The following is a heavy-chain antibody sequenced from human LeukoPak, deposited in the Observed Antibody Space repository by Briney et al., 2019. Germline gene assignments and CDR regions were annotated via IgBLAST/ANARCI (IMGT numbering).Heavy chain of an antibody. J-gene: IGHJ6*02. CDR2: ITGSTSNI. V-gene: IGHV3-48*04. CDR3: GREFRWVGRDV. D-gene: IGHD3-16*01. Sequence: PGGSLRLSCAASGFTFSRYSMNWVRQAPGKGLDWVSYITGSTSNIYYTDSVKGRFTISRDNAKNTLYLQMNSLRAEDTAVYYCGREFRWVGRDVWAQGTTVTVSS. CDR1: GFTFSRYS.